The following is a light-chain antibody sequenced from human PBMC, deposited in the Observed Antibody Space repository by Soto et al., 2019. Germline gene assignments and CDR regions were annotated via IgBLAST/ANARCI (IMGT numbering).Light chain of an antibody. CDR2: RNN. V-gene: IGLV1-47*01. CDR1: SSNIGSNY. J-gene: IGLJ1*01. CDR3: AACDDRLSGNYV. Sequence: QSVLTQPPSASGTPGQRVTISCSGSSSNIGSNYVYWYQQLPGTAPKLLIYRNNQRPSGVPDRFSGSNSGTSASLAISGLRSEDEDDYYCAACDDRLSGNYVFGTGTKVTVL.